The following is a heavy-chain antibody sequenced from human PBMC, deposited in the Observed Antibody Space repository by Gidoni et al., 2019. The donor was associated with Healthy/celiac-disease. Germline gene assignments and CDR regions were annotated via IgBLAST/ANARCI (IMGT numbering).Heavy chain of an antibody. D-gene: IGHD3-16*02. CDR3: ARVCPRPHMITFGGVIAGIDY. V-gene: IGHV3-33*01. J-gene: IGHJ4*02. CDR2: RWYDGSNK. Sequence: QVQLVESGGGVVQPGRSLRLSCAASGFTFSSYGMHWVRQAPGKGLEWVAVRWYDGSNKYYADSVKGRFTISRDNSKNTLYLQMNSLRAEDTAVYYCARVCPRPHMITFGGVIAGIDYWGQGTLVTVSS. CDR1: GFTFSSYG.